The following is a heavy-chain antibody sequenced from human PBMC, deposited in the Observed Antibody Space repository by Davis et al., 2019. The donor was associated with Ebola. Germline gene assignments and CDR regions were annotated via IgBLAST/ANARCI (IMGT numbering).Heavy chain of an antibody. CDR3: ARRLNQRPYYYGMDV. CDR2: IWDDGSNK. D-gene: IGHD1-14*01. J-gene: IGHJ6*02. Sequence: GGSLRLSCAASGFTFSSYGMHWVRQAPGKGLEWVAVIWDDGSNKYYADSVKGRFTISRDNAKNSLYLQMNRLRAEDTAVYFCARRLNQRPYYYGMDVWGQGTTVTVSS. V-gene: IGHV3-33*01. CDR1: GFTFSSYG.